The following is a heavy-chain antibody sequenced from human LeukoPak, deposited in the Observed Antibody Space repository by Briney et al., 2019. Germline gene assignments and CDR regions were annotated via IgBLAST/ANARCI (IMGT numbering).Heavy chain of an antibody. V-gene: IGHV4-31*03. CDR3: ARGKSITMVRGVIMARYYFDY. CDR1: GGSISSGGYY. CDR2: IYYSGST. D-gene: IGHD3-10*01. Sequence: TLSLTCTVFGGSISSGGYYWSWIRQHPGKGLEWIGYIYYSGSTYYNPSLKSRVTISVDTSKNQFSLKLSSVTAADTAVYYCARGKSITMVRGVIMARYYFDYWGQGTLVTVSS. J-gene: IGHJ4*02.